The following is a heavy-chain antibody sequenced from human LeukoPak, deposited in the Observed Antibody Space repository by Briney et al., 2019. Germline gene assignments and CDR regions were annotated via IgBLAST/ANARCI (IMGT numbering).Heavy chain of an antibody. J-gene: IGHJ5*02. CDR1: GGSISSYY. Sequence: PSETLSLTCTVSGGSISSYYWSWIRQPPGKGLEWIGYIYYSGSTNYNPSLKSRVTISVDTSKNQFSLKLSSVTAADTAVYYCARGYCSSTSCYFFSGHLRSYFVRFDPWGQGTLVTVSS. D-gene: IGHD2-2*01. CDR2: IYYSGST. CDR3: ARGYCSSTSCYFFSGHLRSYFVRFDP. V-gene: IGHV4-59*12.